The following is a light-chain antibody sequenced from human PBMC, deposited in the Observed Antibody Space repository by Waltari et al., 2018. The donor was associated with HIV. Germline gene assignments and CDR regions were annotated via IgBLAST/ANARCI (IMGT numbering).Light chain of an antibody. J-gene: IGKJ3*01. V-gene: IGKV3-15*01. CDR2: DAA. CDR3: QQYSNWLLT. CDR1: QSVNNN. Sequence: EIMMTQSPATLSVSPGERVTLSCRASQSVNNNLAWYQQKPGQAPMLLIYDAASRATGIPTRFSGSGSGTEFTLTISSLQSEDFAVYFCQQYSNWLLTFGPGTKVDI.